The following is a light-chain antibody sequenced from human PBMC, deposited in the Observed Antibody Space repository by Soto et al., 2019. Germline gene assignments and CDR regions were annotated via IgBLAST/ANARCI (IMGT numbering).Light chain of an antibody. V-gene: IGLV2-14*01. J-gene: IGLJ1*01. Sequence: QSALTQPASVSGSPGQSITISCTGTSSDVGGYNYVSWYQQHPGKAPKLMIYEVSNRPSGVSNRFSGSKSVNTASLTISGIQAKNEADYYCSSYTSSSPYAFGTGTKPTVL. CDR3: SSYTSSSPYA. CDR2: EVS. CDR1: SSDVGGYNY.